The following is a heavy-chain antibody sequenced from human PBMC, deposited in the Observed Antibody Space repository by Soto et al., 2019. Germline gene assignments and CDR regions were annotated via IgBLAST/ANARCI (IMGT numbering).Heavy chain of an antibody. Sequence: EVQLVESGGGLVQPGGSLRLSCAASGFTVSSNYMSWVRQAPGKGLEWVSGIYSGGSTYYADSVKGRFTISRHNSKNTLYLQMNSLRAEDTAVYYCARDWGLGGGAFDIWGQGTMVTVSS. V-gene: IGHV3-53*04. J-gene: IGHJ3*02. CDR3: ARDWGLGGGAFDI. D-gene: IGHD2-21*02. CDR1: GFTVSSNY. CDR2: IYSGGST.